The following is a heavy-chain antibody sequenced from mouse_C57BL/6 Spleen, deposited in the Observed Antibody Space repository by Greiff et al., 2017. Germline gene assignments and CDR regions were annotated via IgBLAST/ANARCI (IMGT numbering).Heavy chain of an antibody. CDR3: ARSDYDYVYWYFDV. CDR1: GYSITSDY. CDR2: ISYSGST. Sequence: VQLKESGPGLAKPSQTLSLTCSVTGYSITSDYWNWIRKFPGNKLEYMGYISYSGSTYYNPSLKSRISITPDTSKNQYYLQLNSVTTEDTATYYCARSDYDYVYWYFDVWGTGTTVTVSS. V-gene: IGHV3-8*01. D-gene: IGHD2-4*01. J-gene: IGHJ1*03.